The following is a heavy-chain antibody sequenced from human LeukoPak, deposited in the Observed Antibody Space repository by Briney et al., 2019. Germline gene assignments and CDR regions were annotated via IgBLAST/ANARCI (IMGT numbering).Heavy chain of an antibody. J-gene: IGHJ4*02. D-gene: IGHD3-10*01. CDR3: AGRGGLWSYYFEY. CDR2: ISGTGGSI. CDR1: GFSFSNSA. Sequence: GGSLRLSCAASGFSFSNSAMNWVRQMPGKGLEWVASISGTGGSIDYADSVKGRFTISRDNSKNMMYLRMNSLTVEDTAVYYCAGRGGLWSYYFEYWGQGTLITVSS. V-gene: IGHV3-23*01.